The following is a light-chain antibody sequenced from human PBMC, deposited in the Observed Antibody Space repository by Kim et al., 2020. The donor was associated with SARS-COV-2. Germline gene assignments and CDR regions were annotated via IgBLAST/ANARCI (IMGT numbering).Light chain of an antibody. J-gene: IGKJ1*01. Sequence: EIVLTQSPATLSLSPGERATLSCRASQSVYSYLAWYQQKPGQAPRLLIYDASNRATGIPARFSGSGSGTDFTLTITSLEPEDFAVYYCQQRANWWTFGQGTKVDIK. CDR2: DAS. CDR3: QQRANWWT. CDR1: QSVYSY. V-gene: IGKV3-11*01.